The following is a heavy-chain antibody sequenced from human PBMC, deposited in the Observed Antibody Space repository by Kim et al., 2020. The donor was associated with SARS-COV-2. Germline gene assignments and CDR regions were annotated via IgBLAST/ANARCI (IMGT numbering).Heavy chain of an antibody. V-gene: IGHV3-9*01. CDR1: GFTFDDYA. CDR3: AKDRGQGAAAGTAGWYFDL. J-gene: IGHJ2*01. D-gene: IGHD6-13*01. Sequence: GGSLRLSCAASGFTFDDYAMHWVRQAPGKGLEWVSGISWNSGSIGYADSVKGRFTISRDNAKNSLYLQMNSLRAEDTALYYCAKDRGQGAAAGTAGWYFDLWGRGPLVTVSS. CDR2: ISWNSGSI.